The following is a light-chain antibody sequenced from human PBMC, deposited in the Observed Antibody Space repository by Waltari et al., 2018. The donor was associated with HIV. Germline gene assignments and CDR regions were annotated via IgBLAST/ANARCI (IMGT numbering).Light chain of an antibody. J-gene: IGKJ4*01. V-gene: IGKV4-1*01. Sequence: DIVMTQSPDPLAVSLGERATINCMSSQSVFYSPHNRNYLAWYQHKPGQPPKLLIYWASTREFGVPDRFSGSGSGADFTLTISGLQAEDVALYYCQQYFTTPLTFGGGTKVEIK. CDR3: QQYFTTPLT. CDR2: WAS. CDR1: QSVFYSPHNRNY.